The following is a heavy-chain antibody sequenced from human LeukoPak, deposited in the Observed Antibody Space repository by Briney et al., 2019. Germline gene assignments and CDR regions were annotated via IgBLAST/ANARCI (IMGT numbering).Heavy chain of an antibody. CDR3: ARDEDGGNSYFDY. CDR2: IYYSGST. V-gene: IGHV4-59*01. J-gene: IGHJ4*02. D-gene: IGHD4-23*01. Sequence: SETLSLTCTASGGSISSYYWSWIRQPPGKGLEWIGYIYYSGSTNYNPSLKSRVTISVDTSKNQFSLKLSSVTAADTAVYYCARDEDGGNSYFDYWGQGTLVTVSS. CDR1: GGSISSYY.